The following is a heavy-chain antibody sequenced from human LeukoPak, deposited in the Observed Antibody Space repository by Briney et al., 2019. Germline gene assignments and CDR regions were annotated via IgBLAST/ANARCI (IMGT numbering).Heavy chain of an antibody. D-gene: IGHD4-23*01. CDR2: IYYSGST. J-gene: IGHJ5*02. V-gene: IGHV4-59*01. Sequence: SETLSLTYTVSGGSISSYYWSWIRQPPGKGLEWIGYIYYSGSTNYNPSLKSRVTISVDTSKNQFSLKLSSVTAADTAVYYCARGSNRDYGGNNWFDPWGQGTLVTVSS. CDR3: ARGSNRDYGGNNWFDP. CDR1: GGSISSYY.